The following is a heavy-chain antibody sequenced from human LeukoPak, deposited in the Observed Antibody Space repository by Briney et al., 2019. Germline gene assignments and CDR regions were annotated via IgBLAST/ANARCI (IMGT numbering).Heavy chain of an antibody. J-gene: IGHJ4*02. CDR3: ARGWCSSSSADY. V-gene: IGHV3-33*01. CDR2: IWYDGSNK. CDR1: GFTFSSYG. D-gene: IGHD6-6*01. Sequence: GGSLRLSCAASGFTFSSYGMHWVRQAPGKGLEWVAVIWYDGSNKYYADFVKGRFTISRDNSKYTLYLQMNSLRAEDTAVYYCARGWCSSSSADYWGQGTLVTVSS.